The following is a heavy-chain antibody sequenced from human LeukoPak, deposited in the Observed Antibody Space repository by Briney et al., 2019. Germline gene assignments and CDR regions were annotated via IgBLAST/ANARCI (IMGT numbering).Heavy chain of an antibody. CDR3: ARGYSSGWQFDQ. V-gene: IGHV1-69*05. J-gene: IGHJ4*02. Sequence: ASVKVSCKASGGTFSSYAISWVRQAPGQGLEWMGGIIPIFGTANYAQKFQGRVTITRDTSASTAYMELSSLRSEDMAVYYCARGYSSGWQFDQWGQGTLVTVSS. CDR2: IIPIFGTA. D-gene: IGHD6-19*01. CDR1: GGTFSSYA.